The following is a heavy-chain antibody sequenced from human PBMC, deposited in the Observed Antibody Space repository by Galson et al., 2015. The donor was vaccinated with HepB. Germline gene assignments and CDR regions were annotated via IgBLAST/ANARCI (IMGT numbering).Heavy chain of an antibody. CDR1: GFTVSIYY. Sequence: SLRLSCAASGFTVSIYYMSWVRQAPGKGLEWVSVIYSGGNTYYADSVKGRFTISRDNSKNTLYLQLNSLGAEDTAVYYCARNIDQGGALDYWGQGTLVTVFS. CDR3: ARNIDQGGALDY. J-gene: IGHJ4*02. D-gene: IGHD3-16*01. CDR2: IYSGGNT. V-gene: IGHV3-66*01.